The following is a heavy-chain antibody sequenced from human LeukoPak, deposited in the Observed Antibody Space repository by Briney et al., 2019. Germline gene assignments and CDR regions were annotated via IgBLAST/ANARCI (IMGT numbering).Heavy chain of an antibody. CDR3: GGSEVAGTACDY. CDR1: GGSFSGYY. Sequence: SETLSLTCAVYGGSFSGYYWSWIRQPPGKGLEWIGEINHSGSTNYNPSLKSRVTISADTSKSQFSLKVSSVTAADTAVYYCGGSEVAGTACDYWGQGTLVTVSS. V-gene: IGHV4-34*01. CDR2: INHSGST. J-gene: IGHJ4*02. D-gene: IGHD6-19*01.